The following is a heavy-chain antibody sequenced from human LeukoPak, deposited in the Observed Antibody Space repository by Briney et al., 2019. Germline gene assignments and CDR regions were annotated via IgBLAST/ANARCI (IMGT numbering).Heavy chain of an antibody. J-gene: IGHJ3*02. Sequence: PSETLSLTCTVSGGSISSYYWSWIRQPPGKGLEWIGYIYYSGGTNYNPSLKSRVTISVDTSKNQFSLKLSSVTAADTAVYYCARDNTDLPGLGDAFDIWGQGTMVTVSS. CDR2: IYYSGGT. D-gene: IGHD5-18*01. CDR3: ARDNTDLPGLGDAFDI. CDR1: GGSISSYY. V-gene: IGHV4-59*01.